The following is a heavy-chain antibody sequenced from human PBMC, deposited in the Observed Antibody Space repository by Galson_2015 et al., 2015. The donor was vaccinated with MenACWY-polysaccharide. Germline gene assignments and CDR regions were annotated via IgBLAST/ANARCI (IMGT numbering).Heavy chain of an antibody. CDR2: MNPNSGNT. CDR3: ASTKAGTPYFEY. J-gene: IGHJ4*02. Sequence: SGKVSCKASGYLFTTYDINWERQSTGQGLQWMGWMNPNSGNTGYVQDFQGRVTMTRNTSISTAYMERNSLRSEDTAVYYCASTKAGTPYFEYWGQGTLLTVSS. D-gene: IGHD6-19*01. CDR1: GYLFTTYD. V-gene: IGHV1-8*01.